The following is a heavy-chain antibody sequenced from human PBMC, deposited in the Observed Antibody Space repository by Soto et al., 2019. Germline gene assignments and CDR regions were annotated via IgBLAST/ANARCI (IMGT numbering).Heavy chain of an antibody. J-gene: IGHJ6*02. V-gene: IGHV3-30*18. D-gene: IGHD3-10*01. CDR2: ISYDGFIK. Sequence: QVQLVESGGGVVQPGRSLRLSCASSGFSFSTHGMQWVRQAPGKGLEWAAIISYDGFIKYSADDVKGRFTISRDNSKNTLFLQMDSLRAEESAVYYCAKDLKASGGHSGTLNYYCGMDVWGQGTTVIVSS. CDR3: AKDLKASGGHSGTLNYYCGMDV. CDR1: GFSFSTHG.